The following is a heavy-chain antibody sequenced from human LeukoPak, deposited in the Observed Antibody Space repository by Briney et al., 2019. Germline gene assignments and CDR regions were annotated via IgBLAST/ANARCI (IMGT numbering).Heavy chain of an antibody. J-gene: IGHJ6*02. CDR2: IYSGGST. V-gene: IGHV3-53*01. CDR1: GFTVSSNY. Sequence: GGFLGLSCAASGFTVSSNYMSWVRQAPGKGLEWVSVIYSGGSTYYADSVKGRFTISRDSSKNTLYLQMNSLRAEDTAVYYCASSLSGDFWSGYYNYYGMDVWGQGTTVTVSS. CDR3: ASSLSGDFWSGYYNYYGMDV. D-gene: IGHD3-3*01.